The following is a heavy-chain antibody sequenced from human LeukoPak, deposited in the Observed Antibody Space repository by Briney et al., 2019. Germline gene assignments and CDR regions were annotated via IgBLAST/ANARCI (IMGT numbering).Heavy chain of an antibody. J-gene: IGHJ3*02. D-gene: IGHD2-2*01. V-gene: IGHV1-2*02. CDR3: ARGSTVPATIRRAFDI. CDR1: GYTFTGYY. Sequence: GASVKVCCKASGYTFTGYYIHWLRQAPGQGLEWMGWINPNSGGTNYAQKFHGRVTMTRDTSISTAYMELSSLTSDDTAVYYCARGSTVPATIRRAFDIWGRGTMVTVSS. CDR2: INPNSGGT.